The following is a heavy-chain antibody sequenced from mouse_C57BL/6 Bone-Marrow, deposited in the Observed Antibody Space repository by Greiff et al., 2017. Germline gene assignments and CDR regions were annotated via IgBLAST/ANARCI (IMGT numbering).Heavy chain of an antibody. CDR2: IRHKANGYTT. D-gene: IGHD2-10*02. Sequence: EVQRVESGGGLVQPGASLRLSCAASGFAFTDYYMSWVRQPPGKAPEWLALIRHKANGYTTEYNASVKGRLTIARDSSPNILYLQMNTLRAEASATYYCVKATYGYLDYWGQGTTLTVSS. J-gene: IGHJ2*01. CDR1: GFAFTDYY. V-gene: IGHV7-4*01. CDR3: VKATYGYLDY.